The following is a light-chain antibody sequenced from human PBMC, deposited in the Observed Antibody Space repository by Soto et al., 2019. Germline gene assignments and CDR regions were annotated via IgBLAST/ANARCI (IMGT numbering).Light chain of an antibody. V-gene: IGKV3-20*01. CDR3: QQYGTSSLHT. CDR1: QSVSSNY. Sequence: EIVLTQSPGTLSLSPGERATLSCRASQSVSSNYLAWYQQKPGQAPRLLIYDASRRATGTPDRFSGSGSGTDFTLTISRLEPEDFAVYFCQQYGTSSLHTFGQGTKLEIK. CDR2: DAS. J-gene: IGKJ2*01.